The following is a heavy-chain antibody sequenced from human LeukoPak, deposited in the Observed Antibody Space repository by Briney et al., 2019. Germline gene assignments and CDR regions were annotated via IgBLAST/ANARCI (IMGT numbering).Heavy chain of an antibody. CDR3: VKAILFGSVSYYAD. J-gene: IGHJ4*02. CDR2: VSSDGGST. CDR1: GFTFSNFP. D-gene: IGHD3-22*01. Sequence: GGSLRLSCSASGFTFSNFPMHWVRQTPGKGLEYVSAVSSDGGSTYYADSVRGRFTISRDNSKNTLSLQMGSLRAEDTAVYYCVKAILFGSVSYYADWGQGTLVTVSS. V-gene: IGHV3-64D*09.